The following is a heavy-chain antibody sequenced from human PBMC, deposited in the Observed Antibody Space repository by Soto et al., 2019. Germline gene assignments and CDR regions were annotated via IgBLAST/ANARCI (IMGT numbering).Heavy chain of an antibody. D-gene: IGHD3-22*01. CDR2: INPNSGGT. Sequence: WASVKVSCKASGYTFTAYYMHWVRQAPGQGLEWMRWINPNSGGTNYAQKFQGRVTMTRDTSISTAYMELSRLRSDDTAVYYCERVQYDSVTADYWGQGTQVTVSS. CDR1: GYTFTAYY. CDR3: ERVQYDSVTADY. V-gene: IGHV1-2*02. J-gene: IGHJ4*02.